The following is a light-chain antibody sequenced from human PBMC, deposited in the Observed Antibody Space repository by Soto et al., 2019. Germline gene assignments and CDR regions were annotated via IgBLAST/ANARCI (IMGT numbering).Light chain of an antibody. CDR3: QKYNNWWT. Sequence: EIVMTQSPATLSVSPGERATLSCRASQSVSSNLAWYQQKPGQAPRLLIYGASTRATGIPARFSGSGSGTEFTLTISSLQSEDFAVYYCQKYNNWWTLGQGTKVDIK. J-gene: IGKJ1*01. CDR1: QSVSSN. CDR2: GAS. V-gene: IGKV3-15*01.